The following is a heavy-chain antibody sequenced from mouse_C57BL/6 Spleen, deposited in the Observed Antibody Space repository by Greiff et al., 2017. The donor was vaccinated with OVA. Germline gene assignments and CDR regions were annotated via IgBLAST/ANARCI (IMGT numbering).Heavy chain of an antibody. CDR3: TRGVTTGEYYFDY. CDR2: IDPETGGT. D-gene: IGHD2-2*01. Sequence: VKLQESGAELVRPGASVTLSCKASGYTFTDYEMHWVKQTPVHGLEWIGAIDPETGGTAYNQKFKGKAILTADKSSSTAYMELRSLTSEDSAVYYCTRGVTTGEYYFDYWGQGTTLTVSS. CDR1: GYTFTDYE. J-gene: IGHJ2*01. V-gene: IGHV1-15*01.